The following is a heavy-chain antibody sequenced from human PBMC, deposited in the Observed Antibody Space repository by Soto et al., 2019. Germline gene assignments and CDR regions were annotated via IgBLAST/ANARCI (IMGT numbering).Heavy chain of an antibody. D-gene: IGHD3-9*01. V-gene: IGHV1-3*01. CDR1: GYTFTSYA. J-gene: IGHJ4*02. CDR3: ARARYFDWLPKALDY. CDR2: INAGNGNT. Sequence: ASVKVSCKASGYTFTSYAMHWVRQAPGQRLEWMGWINAGNGNTKYSQKFQGRVTITRDTSASTAYMELSSLRSEDTAVYYCARARYFDWLPKALDYWGQGTLVTVSS.